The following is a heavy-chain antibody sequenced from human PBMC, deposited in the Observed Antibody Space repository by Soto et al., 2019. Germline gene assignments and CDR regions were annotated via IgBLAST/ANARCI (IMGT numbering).Heavy chain of an antibody. CDR2: INPSGGRT. J-gene: IGHJ4*02. CDR3: AGLYHYDSSGYYDY. CDR1: GNSFTTYY. D-gene: IGHD3-22*01. V-gene: IGHV1-46*01. Sequence: ASVKVSCKASGNSFTTYYMHWVRQAPGQGLEWMGIINPSGGRTTYAQKFQGRVTMTRDTSTSTFHMELSSLTSEDTAVYYCAGLYHYDSSGYYDYWGQGTLVTVSP.